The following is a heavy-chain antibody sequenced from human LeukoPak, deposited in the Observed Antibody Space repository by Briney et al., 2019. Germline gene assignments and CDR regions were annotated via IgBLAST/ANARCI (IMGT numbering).Heavy chain of an antibody. D-gene: IGHD2-2*01. J-gene: IGHJ6*03. CDR1: GGSISSYY. Sequence: PSETLSLTCTVSGGSISSYYWSWIRQPAGKGLEWIGRIYTSGTTHYNPSLKSRVTMSVDTSKNQFSLQLNSVNPEDTAVYYCARGTRDYYYYYMDVWGKGTTVTVSS. V-gene: IGHV4-4*07. CDR2: IYTSGTT. CDR3: ARGTRDYYYYYMDV.